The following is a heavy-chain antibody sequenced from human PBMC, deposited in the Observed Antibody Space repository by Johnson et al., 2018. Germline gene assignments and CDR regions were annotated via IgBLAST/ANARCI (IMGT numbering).Heavy chain of an antibody. J-gene: IGHJ4*02. CDR1: GFIFSSYG. D-gene: IGHD1-26*01. Sequence: QVQLVESGGGVVQPGRSLRLSCAASGFIFSSYGMHWVRQAPGKGLEWVAVISYDGGKKYYADFVKGRFTISRDNSKNTLYLQMNSLRAEDTAVYSCAKDRYSGPFDYWGQGTLVTVSS. V-gene: IGHV3-30*18. CDR3: AKDRYSGPFDY. CDR2: ISYDGGKK.